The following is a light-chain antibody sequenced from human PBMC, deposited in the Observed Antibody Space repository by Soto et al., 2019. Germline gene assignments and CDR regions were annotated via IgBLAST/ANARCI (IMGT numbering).Light chain of an antibody. Sequence: DIPLTQSPSFLSASVGDRVTITCRASQGISNSLAWYQQKPGKAPKVLIYAASTWQSGFPSRFSGSGSGTEFTLTISSLLPEDFATYHCQQLNSFPLTFGQGTRLEIK. CDR3: QQLNSFPLT. CDR2: AAS. J-gene: IGKJ5*01. CDR1: QGISNS. V-gene: IGKV1-9*01.